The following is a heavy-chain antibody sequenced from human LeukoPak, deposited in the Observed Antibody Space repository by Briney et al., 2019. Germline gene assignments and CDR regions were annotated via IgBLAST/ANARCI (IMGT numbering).Heavy chain of an antibody. CDR3: ARHLRYYGMDV. V-gene: IGHV4-61*05. CDR1: GGSISSTNFY. J-gene: IGHJ6*02. Sequence: SETLSLTCAVSGGSISSTNFYWGWIRQPPGKGLEWIGYIYYSGSTNYNPSLKSRVTISVDTSKNQFSLKLSSVTAADTAVYYCARHLRYYGMDVWGQGTTVTVSS. CDR2: IYYSGST.